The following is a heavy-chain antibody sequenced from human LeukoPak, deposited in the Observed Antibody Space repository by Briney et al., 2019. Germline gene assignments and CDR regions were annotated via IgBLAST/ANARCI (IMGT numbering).Heavy chain of an antibody. CDR1: GDSVSSNSAA. CDR3: ARTGYSSTWFPWGFDP. Sequence: SQTLSLTCAISGDSVSSNSAAWNWIRQSPSRGLEWLGRTYYRSKWYNDYAVSVKSRITINRDTSKNQFSLQLNSVTPEDTAVYYCARTGYSSTWFPWGFDPWGQETLVTVSS. V-gene: IGHV6-1*01. J-gene: IGHJ5*02. D-gene: IGHD6-13*01. CDR2: TYYRSKWYN.